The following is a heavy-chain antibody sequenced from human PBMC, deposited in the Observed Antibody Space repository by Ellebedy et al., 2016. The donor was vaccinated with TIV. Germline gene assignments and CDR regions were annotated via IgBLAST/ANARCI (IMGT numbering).Heavy chain of an antibody. Sequence: GESLKISCAASGLTFSSHAMSWVRQAPGKGLEWVSSITESGGNTYYADSVKGRFTIPRDDAKNSLYLQMDSLRDEDTAVYYCVRDELYSSTWYHYFDYWGQGTLVTVST. CDR1: GLTFSSHA. J-gene: IGHJ4*02. D-gene: IGHD6-13*01. CDR3: VRDELYSSTWYHYFDY. CDR2: ITESGGNT. V-gene: IGHV3-23*01.